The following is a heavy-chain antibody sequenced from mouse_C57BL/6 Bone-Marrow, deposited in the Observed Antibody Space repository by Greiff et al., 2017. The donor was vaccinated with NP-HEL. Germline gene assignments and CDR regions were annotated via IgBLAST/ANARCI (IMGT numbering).Heavy chain of an antibody. CDR2: IDPSDSYT. Sequence: QVQLQQPGAELVRPGTSVKLSCKASGYTFTSYWMHWVKQRPGQGLEWIGVIDPSDSYTNYNQKFKGKATLTVDTSSSTAYMQLSSLTSEDSAVYYCARLGDYSNPYYFDYWGQGTTLTVSS. J-gene: IGHJ2*01. D-gene: IGHD2-5*01. V-gene: IGHV1-59*01. CDR1: GYTFTSYW. CDR3: ARLGDYSNPYYFDY.